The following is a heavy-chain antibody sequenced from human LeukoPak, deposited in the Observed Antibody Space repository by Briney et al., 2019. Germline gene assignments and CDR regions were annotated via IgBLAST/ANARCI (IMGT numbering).Heavy chain of an antibody. CDR2: ISWNSGSI. CDR3: AKDLEYSSSSAFDY. CDR1: GFTFDDYA. V-gene: IGHV3-9*03. D-gene: IGHD6-6*01. Sequence: GRSLRLSCAASGFTFDDYAMHWVRQAPGKGLEWVSGISWNSGSIGYADSVKGRLTISRDNAKNSLYLQMNSLRAEDMALYYCAKDLEYSSSSAFDYWGQGTLVTVSS. J-gene: IGHJ4*02.